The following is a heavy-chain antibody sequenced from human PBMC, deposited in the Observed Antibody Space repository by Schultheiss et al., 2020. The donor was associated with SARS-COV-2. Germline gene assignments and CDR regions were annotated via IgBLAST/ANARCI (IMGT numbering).Heavy chain of an antibody. CDR1: GGSISSSSYY. V-gene: IGHV4-39*07. CDR3: ARDMGPYYDSSGFSSSVGPDAFDI. Sequence: SETLSLTCTVSGGSISSSSYYWGWIRQPPGKGLEWIGSIYYSGSTYYNPSLKSRVTISVDTSKNQFSLKLSSVTAADTAVYYCARDMGPYYDSSGFSSSVGPDAFDIWGQGTMVTVSS. J-gene: IGHJ3*02. D-gene: IGHD3-22*01. CDR2: IYYSGST.